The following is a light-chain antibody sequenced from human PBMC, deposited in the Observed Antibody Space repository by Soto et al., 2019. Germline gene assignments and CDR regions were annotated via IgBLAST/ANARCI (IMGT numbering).Light chain of an antibody. CDR3: QQYNSYCT. Sequence: DIQMTQSPSSLSASVGDRVTITCRASQSISRYLNWYQQKPGKAPKLLIYDASSLESGVPSRFSGSGSGTEFTLTISSLQPDDVATYYCQQYNSYCTFGQGTKVDIK. V-gene: IGKV1-5*01. CDR1: QSISRY. CDR2: DAS. J-gene: IGKJ1*01.